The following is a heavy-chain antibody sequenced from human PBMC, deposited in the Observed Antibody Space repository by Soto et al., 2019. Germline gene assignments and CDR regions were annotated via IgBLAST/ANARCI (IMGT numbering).Heavy chain of an antibody. V-gene: IGHV4-59*01. D-gene: IGHD3-16*01. CDR2: IYYSGST. Sequence: SETLSLTCTVSGGSISSYYWSWIRQPPGKGLEWIGYIYYSGSTNYNPSLKSRVTISVDTSKNQFSLKLSSVTAADTAVYYCARDRGNDYIWGSYGRPPDYYYYYYMDVWGKGTTVTVSS. J-gene: IGHJ6*03. CDR3: ARDRGNDYIWGSYGRPPDYYYYYYMDV. CDR1: GGSISSYY.